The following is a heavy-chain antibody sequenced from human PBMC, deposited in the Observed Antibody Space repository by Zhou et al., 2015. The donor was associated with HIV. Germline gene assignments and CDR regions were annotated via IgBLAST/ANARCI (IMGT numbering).Heavy chain of an antibody. V-gene: IGHV1-46*01. Sequence: QVQLVQSGAEVKKPGSSVKVSCKASGGTFSSYTISWVRQAPGQGLEWMGIINPSGGSTSYAQKFQGRVTMTRDTSTSTVYMELSSLRSEDTAVYYCARVGRVGSSRWYFDLWGRGTLVTVSS. D-gene: IGHD1-26*01. J-gene: IGHJ2*01. CDR3: ARVGRVGSSRWYFDL. CDR2: INPSGGST. CDR1: GGTFSSYT.